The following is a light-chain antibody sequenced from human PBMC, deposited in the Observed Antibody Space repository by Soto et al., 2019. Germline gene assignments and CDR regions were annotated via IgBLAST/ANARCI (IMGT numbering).Light chain of an antibody. CDR3: QQYHTTPNT. J-gene: IGKJ2*01. V-gene: IGKV4-1*01. CDR2: WAS. CDR1: QNLLFTSNNKNS. Sequence: DVVMTQSPATLAVSLGERAAINCKSSQNLLFTSNNKNSLAWYQQKPGQPPKLLIYWASTRESGVPDRFSGSGSGRDFTLTISSLQAEDVAVYYCQQYHTTPNTFGQGTKLEIK.